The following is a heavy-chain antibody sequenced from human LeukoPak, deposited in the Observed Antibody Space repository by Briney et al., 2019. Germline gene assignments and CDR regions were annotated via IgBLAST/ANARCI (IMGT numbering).Heavy chain of an antibody. Sequence: SETLSLTCTVSGGSISSYYWSWIRQPPGKGLEWIGYIYYSGSTNYNPSLKSRVTISVDTSKNQFSLKLSSVTAADTAVYYCARERVRDQLPDGRNWFDPWGQGTLVTVSS. CDR2: IYYSGST. CDR1: GGSISSYY. J-gene: IGHJ5*02. D-gene: IGHD2-2*01. V-gene: IGHV4-59*12. CDR3: ARERVRDQLPDGRNWFDP.